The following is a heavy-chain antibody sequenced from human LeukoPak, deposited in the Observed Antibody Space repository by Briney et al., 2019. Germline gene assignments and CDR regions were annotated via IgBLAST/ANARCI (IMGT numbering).Heavy chain of an antibody. J-gene: IGHJ5*02. V-gene: IGHV4-59*08. CDR2: INYSGNT. D-gene: IGHD2-21*02. CDR3: ATAAGDSSGNNWFDP. CDR1: GGSINSDY. Sequence: SETLSLNCTVSGGSINSDYWSWIRQPPGKGLEWIGYINYSGNTNSNPSLRSRVTISVDTSKNQFSLKLSSVTAADTAVYYCATAAGDSSGNNWFDPWGQGTLVTVSS.